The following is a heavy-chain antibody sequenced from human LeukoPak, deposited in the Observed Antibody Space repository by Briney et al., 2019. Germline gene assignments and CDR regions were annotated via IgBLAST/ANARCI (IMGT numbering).Heavy chain of an antibody. Sequence: SETLSLTCAVYGGSFSSYYWSWIRQPPGKGLEWIGEINNSGSTNYNPSLKSRVTISVDTSKNQFSLKLSSVTAADTAVYYYARADIWTGDYPGDWFDPWGQGTLVTVS. V-gene: IGHV4-34*01. D-gene: IGHD3-9*01. J-gene: IGHJ5*02. CDR3: ARADIWTGDYPGDWFDP. CDR2: INNSGST. CDR1: GGSFSSYY.